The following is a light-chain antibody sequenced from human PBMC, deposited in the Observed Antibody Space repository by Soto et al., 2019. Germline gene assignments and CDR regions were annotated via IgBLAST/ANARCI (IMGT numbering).Light chain of an antibody. J-gene: IGLJ1*01. CDR3: ASYAGTRLVV. CDR2: EVT. CDR1: SRDVGFYNF. Sequence: QSVLTQPPSASGSPGQSLTISSTARSRDVGFYNFVSWYQQRPGKAPKLVIYEVTTRPSGVPDRFSGSKAGSTASLTVSGLQADDEADYYCASYAGTRLVVFGSGTKVTVL. V-gene: IGLV2-8*01.